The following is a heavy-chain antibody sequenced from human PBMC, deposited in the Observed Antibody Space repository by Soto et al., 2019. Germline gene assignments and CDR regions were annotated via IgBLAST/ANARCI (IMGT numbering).Heavy chain of an antibody. V-gene: IGHV5-51*01. CDR2: IYPGDSDT. J-gene: IGHJ4*02. D-gene: IGHD3-10*01. Sequence: RGESLKISFKGSGYSFSTYWIAWVRQMPGKGLEWMGIIYPGDSDTKYSPAFQGQVTISADKSIKTAYLQWTSLEASDTAMYYCARKFAPEFFDSWGQGTLVTVSS. CDR1: GYSFSTYW. CDR3: ARKFAPEFFDS.